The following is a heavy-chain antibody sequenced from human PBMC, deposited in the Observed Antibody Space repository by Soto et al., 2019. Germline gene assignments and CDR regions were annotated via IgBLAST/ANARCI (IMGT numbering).Heavy chain of an antibody. CDR1: GFTFSGSA. CDR2: IRSKANSYAT. CDR3: TTLDDNGDYAGTHYFDY. Sequence: EVQLVESGGGLVQPGGSLKLSCAASGFTFSGSAMHWDRQASGKGLEWVGSIRSKANSYATAYAASVKGRFTISRDHSKNTAYLQMNSLKTEDTAVYYCTTLDDNGDYAGTHYFDYWGQGTLVTVSS. J-gene: IGHJ4*02. D-gene: IGHD4-17*01. V-gene: IGHV3-73*01.